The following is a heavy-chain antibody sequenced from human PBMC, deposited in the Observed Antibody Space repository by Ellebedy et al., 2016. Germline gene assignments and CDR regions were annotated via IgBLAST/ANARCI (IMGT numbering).Heavy chain of an antibody. CDR2: IIPILGIA. CDR1: GGTFSSYA. D-gene: IGHD2-2*01. CDR3: ANLVVPAAHNWFDP. V-gene: IGHV1-69*04. Sequence: SVKVSCXASGGTFSSYAISWVRQAPGQGLEWMGRIIPILGIANYAQKFQGRVTITADKSTSTAYMELSSLRSEDTAVYYCANLVVPAAHNWFDPWGQGTLVTVSS. J-gene: IGHJ5*02.